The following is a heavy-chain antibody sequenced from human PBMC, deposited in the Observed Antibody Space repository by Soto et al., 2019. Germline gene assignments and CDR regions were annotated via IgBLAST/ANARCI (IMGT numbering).Heavy chain of an antibody. J-gene: IGHJ4*02. CDR1: GFTFSSYA. CDR3: ARGSDYYGSGTNY. CDR2: ILYDGSEK. D-gene: IGHD3-10*01. V-gene: IGHV3-30-3*01. Sequence: GGSLRLSCAASGFTFSSYAMHWVRQAPGKGLEWVAVILYDGSEKYYADSVKGRFTISRDNSKNTLYLQMNSLRVEDTAVYYCARGSDYYGSGTNYWGQGTLVTVSS.